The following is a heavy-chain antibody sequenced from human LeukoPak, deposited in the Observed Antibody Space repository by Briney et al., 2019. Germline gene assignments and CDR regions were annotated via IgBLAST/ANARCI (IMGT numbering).Heavy chain of an antibody. CDR3: ARDRYYDNSGYYYPHYFDY. D-gene: IGHD3-22*01. CDR2: IYYSGST. Sequence: PSETLSLTCTVSGGSISSYYWSWIRQPPGKGLEWIGYIYYSGSTNYNPSLKSRVTISVDTSKNQFSLKLSSVTAADTAVYYCARDRYYDNSGYYYPHYFDYWGQGTLVTVSS. V-gene: IGHV4-59*01. J-gene: IGHJ4*02. CDR1: GGSISSYY.